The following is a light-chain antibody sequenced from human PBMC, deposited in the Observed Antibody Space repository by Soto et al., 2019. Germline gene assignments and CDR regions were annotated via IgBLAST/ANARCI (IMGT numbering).Light chain of an antibody. CDR2: AAS. Sequence: IQLTQSPSSLSASVGDRVTITCRASQGISDFLAWYQQKPGKAPKLLIDAASTLQSGVPSRFSGSRSGTEFILTISSLQPEDFAAYSCQQVNSFPLTFGGGTKVEI. CDR3: QQVNSFPLT. V-gene: IGKV1-9*01. CDR1: QGISDF. J-gene: IGKJ4*01.